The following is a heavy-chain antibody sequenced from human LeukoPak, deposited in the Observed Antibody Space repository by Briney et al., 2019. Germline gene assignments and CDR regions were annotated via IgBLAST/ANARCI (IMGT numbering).Heavy chain of an antibody. CDR3: ARVGYTNSFGYYYYYMDV. V-gene: IGHV3-21*01. J-gene: IGHJ6*03. CDR1: GFTFSSYS. Sequence: GGSLRLSCAASGFTFSSYSMNWVRQAPGKGLEWVSSISGSGTYIYYADSVQGRFTIYSDNDNKSLYLQMNSLRCEDTAVYYCARVGYTNSFGYYYYYMDVWAEGTMVTVSS. CDR2: ISGSGTYI. D-gene: IGHD4-11*01.